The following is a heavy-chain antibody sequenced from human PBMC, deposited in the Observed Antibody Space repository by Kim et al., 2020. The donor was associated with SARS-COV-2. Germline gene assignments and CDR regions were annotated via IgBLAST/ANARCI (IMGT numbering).Heavy chain of an antibody. CDR1: GGSISSGGYS. CDR3: ARGYGSGSPYGMDV. D-gene: IGHD3-10*01. J-gene: IGHJ6*02. CDR2: IYYSGST. V-gene: IGHV4-30-2*01. Sequence: SETLSHTCAVSGGSISSGGYSWSWIRQPPGKGLEWIGYIYYSGSTYYNPSLKSRVTISVDRSKNQFSLKLRSVTAADTAVYYCARGYGSGSPYGMDVWSQGTKVTVSS.